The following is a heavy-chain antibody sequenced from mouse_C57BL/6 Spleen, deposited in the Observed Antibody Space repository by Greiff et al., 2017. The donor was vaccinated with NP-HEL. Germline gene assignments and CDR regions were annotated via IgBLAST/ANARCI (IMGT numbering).Heavy chain of an antibody. CDR1: GYAFSSYW. CDR2: IYPGDGDT. Sequence: QVQLQQSGAELVKPGASVKISCKASGYAFSSYWMNGVKQRPGKGLEWIGQIYPGDGDTNYNGKFKGKATLTADKSSSTAYMQLSSLTSEDSAVYFCARPHYYGAMDYWGQGTSVTVSS. V-gene: IGHV1-80*01. CDR3: ARPHYYGAMDY. D-gene: IGHD1-2*01. J-gene: IGHJ4*01.